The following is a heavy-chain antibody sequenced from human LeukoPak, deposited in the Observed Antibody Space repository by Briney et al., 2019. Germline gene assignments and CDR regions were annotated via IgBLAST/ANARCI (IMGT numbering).Heavy chain of an antibody. Sequence: PGGSLRLSCAASGFTFSSYSMNWVRQAPGKGLEWVSSFNGRSGYIYYADSVKGRFTISRDNAKNSLYLQMNSLRAEDTAVYYCARAGEDGYSYGYRGANWFDPWGQGTLVTVSS. CDR2: FNGRSGYI. CDR1: GFTFSSYS. J-gene: IGHJ5*02. V-gene: IGHV3-21*01. D-gene: IGHD5-18*01. CDR3: ARAGEDGYSYGYRGANWFDP.